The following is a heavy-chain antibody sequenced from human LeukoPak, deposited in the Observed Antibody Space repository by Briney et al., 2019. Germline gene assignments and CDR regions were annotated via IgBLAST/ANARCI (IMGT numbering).Heavy chain of an antibody. V-gene: IGHV3-15*01. Sequence: GGSLRLSCAASGFTFSNVWMNWIRQAPGKGLEWVGRIKSKTDGGTTDYAAPVKGRFTISRDDSKNTLYLQLNSLRTGDTAVYYCSTGSPASGGLFDYWGQGTLVTVSS. CDR2: IKSKTDGGTT. CDR3: STGSPASGGLFDY. J-gene: IGHJ4*02. D-gene: IGHD6-13*01. CDR1: GFTFSNVW.